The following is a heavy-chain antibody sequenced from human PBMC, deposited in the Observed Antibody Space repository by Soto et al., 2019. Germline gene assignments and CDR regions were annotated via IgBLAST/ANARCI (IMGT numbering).Heavy chain of an antibody. Sequence: GASVKVSCKASGGTFSSYAISWVRQAPGQGLEWMGGIIPIFGTANYAQKSQGRVTITADESTSTAYMELSSLRSEDTAVYYCARTSAREEDIWCSSTSCYTDYYYYGMDVCGPGTTVTVSS. CDR1: GGTFSSYA. V-gene: IGHV1-69*13. J-gene: IGHJ6*02. D-gene: IGHD2-2*02. CDR3: ARTSAREEDIWCSSTSCYTDYYYYGMDV. CDR2: IIPIFGTA.